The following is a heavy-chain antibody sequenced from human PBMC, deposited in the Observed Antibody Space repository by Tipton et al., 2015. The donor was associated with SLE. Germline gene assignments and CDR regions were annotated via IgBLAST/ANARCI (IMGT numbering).Heavy chain of an antibody. Sequence: TLSLTCNVSGGSISSYYWSWIRQPPGKGLEWIGYMYYSGSTYYNPSLKSRVTISVDTSKNQFSLKLSSVTAADTAVYYCAREAAVAGTSDYWGQGTLVTVSS. D-gene: IGHD6-19*01. J-gene: IGHJ4*02. V-gene: IGHV4-59*12. CDR1: GGSISSYY. CDR2: MYYSGST. CDR3: AREAAVAGTSDY.